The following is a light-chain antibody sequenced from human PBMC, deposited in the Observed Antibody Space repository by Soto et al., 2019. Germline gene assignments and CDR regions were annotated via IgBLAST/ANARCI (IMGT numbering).Light chain of an antibody. Sequence: EIVLTQSPGTLSLSPGERATLSCGASQRVTSNYLAWYQQTPGQAPRVVIYDASTRATVIPARFSGSGSGTDFTLTISSLQPEDFATYYCQQSYSTPHTFGQGTRLEIK. V-gene: IGKV3D-20*02. CDR3: QQSYSTPHT. J-gene: IGKJ5*01. CDR1: QRVTSNY. CDR2: DAS.